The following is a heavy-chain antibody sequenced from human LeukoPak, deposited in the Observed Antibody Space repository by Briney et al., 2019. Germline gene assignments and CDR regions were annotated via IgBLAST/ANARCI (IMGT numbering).Heavy chain of an antibody. D-gene: IGHD3-22*01. CDR3: ARNYYDSSGYYSLFNY. V-gene: IGHV7-4-1*02. CDR2: INTNTGNP. Sequence: ASVKVSCKASGYTFTTYAMNWVRQAPGQGLEWMGWINTNTGNPTYAQGFTGRFVFSLDTSVSTTYLQISSLKAEDTAVYYCARNYYDSSGYYSLFNYWGQGTLVTVSS. J-gene: IGHJ4*02. CDR1: GYTFTTYA.